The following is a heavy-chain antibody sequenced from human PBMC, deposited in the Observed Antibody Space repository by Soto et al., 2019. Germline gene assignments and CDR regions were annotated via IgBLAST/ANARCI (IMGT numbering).Heavy chain of an antibody. CDR2: ISYDGSNK. V-gene: IGHV3-30-3*01. Sequence: QVQLVESGGGVVQPGRSLRLSCAASGFTFSSYAMHWVRQAPGKGLEWVAVISYDGSNKYYADSVKGRFTISRDNSKNTLYLQMNSLRAEDTAVYYCARWVSAFDIWGQGTMVTVSS. CDR1: GFTFSSYA. CDR3: ARWVSAFDI. J-gene: IGHJ3*02.